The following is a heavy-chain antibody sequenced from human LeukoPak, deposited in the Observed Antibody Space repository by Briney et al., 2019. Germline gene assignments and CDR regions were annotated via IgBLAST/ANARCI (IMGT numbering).Heavy chain of an antibody. J-gene: IGHJ4*02. CDR3: AREKSVVPAAIYYFDY. D-gene: IGHD2-2*02. V-gene: IGHV1-2*02. CDR2: INPNSGGT. Sequence: ASVKVSCKASGYTFTGYYMHWVRQAPGQGLEWMGWINPNSGGTNYAQKFQGRVTMTRDTSISTAYMELSRLRSDDTAVYYCAREKSVVPAAIYYFDYRGQGTPVTVSS. CDR1: GYTFTGYY.